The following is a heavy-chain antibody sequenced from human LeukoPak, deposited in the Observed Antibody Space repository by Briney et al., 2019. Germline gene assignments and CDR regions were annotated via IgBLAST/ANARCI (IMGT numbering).Heavy chain of an antibody. CDR1: GGSFSGYY. J-gene: IGHJ6*03. CDR2: INHSGST. D-gene: IGHD3-3*01. Sequence: SETLSLTCAVYGGSFSGYYWSWIRQPPGKGLEWIGEINHSGSTNYNPSLKSRVTISVDTSKNQFSLKLSSVTAADTAVYYCARGKYYDFWSGYRNYYYYMDVWGQGTLVTVSS. V-gene: IGHV4-34*01. CDR3: ARGKYYDFWSGYRNYYYYMDV.